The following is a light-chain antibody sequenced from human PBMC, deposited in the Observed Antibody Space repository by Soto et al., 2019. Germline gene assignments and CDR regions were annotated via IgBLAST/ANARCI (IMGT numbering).Light chain of an antibody. CDR2: DAS. CDR3: QQYGSSRT. Sequence: EIVLTQSPGTLSLSPGERATLSCRASQSVSSNYLAWDQQKPGQAPRLLIYDASSRATGIPDRFSGSGSGTDFTLTISRLEPEDFEVYYCQQYGSSRTFGQGTKVEIK. J-gene: IGKJ1*01. CDR1: QSVSSNY. V-gene: IGKV3-20*01.